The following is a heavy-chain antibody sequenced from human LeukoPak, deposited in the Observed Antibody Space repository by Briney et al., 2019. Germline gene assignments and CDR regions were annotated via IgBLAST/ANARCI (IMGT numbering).Heavy chain of an antibody. J-gene: IGHJ4*02. CDR1: GGSISSYY. CDR2: IYTSGST. CDR3: ARGVYLGNGYYFDY. D-gene: IGHD2-8*01. Sequence: SETLSLTCTVSGGSISSYYWNWIPQPAGKGLEWIGHIYTSGSTNYNSSLKSRVTMSVDTSKNRFSVKLNSVIAADTAMYYCARGVYLGNGYYFDYWGQGTLVTVSS. V-gene: IGHV4-4*07.